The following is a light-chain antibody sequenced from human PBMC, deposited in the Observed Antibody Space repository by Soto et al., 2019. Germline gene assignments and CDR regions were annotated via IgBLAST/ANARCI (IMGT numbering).Light chain of an antibody. V-gene: IGKV1-5*03. J-gene: IGKJ1*01. Sequence: DIQMTQSPSTLSASVGDRVTITCRASQSISSWLAWYQQKPGKAPKLLIYKASSLESGDPSRFSGSGSGTEFTLTISSLQPDDFSTYYCQQYTTFGQGTKVEIK. CDR3: QQYTT. CDR2: KAS. CDR1: QSISSW.